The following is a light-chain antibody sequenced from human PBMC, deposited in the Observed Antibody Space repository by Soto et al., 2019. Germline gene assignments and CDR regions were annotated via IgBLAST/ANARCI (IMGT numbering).Light chain of an antibody. J-gene: IGKJ1*01. Sequence: DIQMTQSPSSLSASVGDRVTITCRASQDISNILAWFQQKPGKAPKPLIYAASSLQSGVASTFSGSGSGTDFTLTISSLQPEDFATYYCQQYKTYPWTFGQGTKVEIK. CDR2: AAS. CDR3: QQYKTYPWT. V-gene: IGKV1-16*01. CDR1: QDISNI.